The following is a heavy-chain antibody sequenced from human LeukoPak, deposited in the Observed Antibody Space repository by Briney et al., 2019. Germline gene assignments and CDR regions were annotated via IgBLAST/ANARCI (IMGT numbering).Heavy chain of an antibody. J-gene: IGHJ4*02. Sequence: SETLSLTCTVSGGSISSSSYYWGWIRQPPGKGLEWIGSIYYSGSTYYNPSLKSRVTISVDTSKNQFSLKLSSVTAADTAVYYCARGRLWFGELPAYYYFDYWGQGTLVTVSS. CDR3: ARGRLWFGELPAYYYFDY. CDR2: IYYSGST. CDR1: GGSISSSSYY. D-gene: IGHD3-10*01. V-gene: IGHV4-39*01.